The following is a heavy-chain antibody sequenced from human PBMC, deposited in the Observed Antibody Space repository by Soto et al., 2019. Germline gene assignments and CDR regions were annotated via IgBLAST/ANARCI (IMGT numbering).Heavy chain of an antibody. Sequence: GASVKVSCKASGGTFSSYAISCVRQAPGQGLEWMGGIIPIFGTANYAQKFQGRVTITADESTSTAYMELSSLRSEDTAVYYCAREDSTTYYDFWSGYYKGYYYGMEVWGQGTTVTVSS. CDR3: AREDSTTYYDFWSGYYKGYYYGMEV. D-gene: IGHD3-3*01. CDR2: IIPIFGTA. J-gene: IGHJ6*01. V-gene: IGHV1-69*13. CDR1: GGTFSSYA.